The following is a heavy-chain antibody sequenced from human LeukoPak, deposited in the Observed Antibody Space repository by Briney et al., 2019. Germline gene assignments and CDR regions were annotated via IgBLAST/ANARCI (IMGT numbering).Heavy chain of an antibody. CDR1: GGSISGYY. J-gene: IGHJ2*01. CDR3: TRDRDSTNFWYFDL. V-gene: IGHV4-59*01. D-gene: IGHD4/OR15-4a*01. Sequence: SETLSLTCTVSGGSISGYYWSWIRQPPGKGLEWIGYIYYSGSTNYNPSLKSRVTISVDTSKNHFSLRLSSVTAADTAVYYCTRDRDSTNFWYFDLWGRGTLVTVSS. CDR2: IYYSGST.